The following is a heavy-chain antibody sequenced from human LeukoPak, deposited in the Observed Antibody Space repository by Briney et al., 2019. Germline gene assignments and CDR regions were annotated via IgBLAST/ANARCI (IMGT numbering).Heavy chain of an antibody. Sequence: ASVKVSCKASGYTFTSYGISWVRQAPGQGLEWMGWISAYNGNTNYAQKLQGRVTMTTDTSTSTAYMELRSLRSDDTAVYYCARDRSDIVVVPAAMDCGYWGQGTLVTVSS. D-gene: IGHD2-2*01. CDR2: ISAYNGNT. CDR1: GYTFTSYG. J-gene: IGHJ4*02. CDR3: ARDRSDIVVVPAAMDCGY. V-gene: IGHV1-18*01.